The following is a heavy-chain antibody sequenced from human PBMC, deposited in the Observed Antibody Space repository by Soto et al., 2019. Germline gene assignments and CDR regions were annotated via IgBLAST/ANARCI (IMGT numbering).Heavy chain of an antibody. D-gene: IGHD3-10*01. Sequence: QVQLVQSGAEVKKPGASVKVSCEASGYTFTSYDINWVRQATGQGLEWMGWMNPNSGNTGYAQKLQGRVTMTRNTSISTAYMELSSLRSEDTAVYYCARERGSGSYYTPWFDPWGQGTLVTVSS. V-gene: IGHV1-8*01. CDR1: GYTFTSYD. J-gene: IGHJ5*02. CDR2: MNPNSGNT. CDR3: ARERGSGSYYTPWFDP.